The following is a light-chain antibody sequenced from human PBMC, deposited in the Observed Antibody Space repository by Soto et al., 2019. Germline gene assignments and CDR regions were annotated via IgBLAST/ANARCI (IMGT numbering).Light chain of an antibody. CDR3: LQDYNCPRT. J-gene: IGKJ1*01. CDR2: AAS. V-gene: IGKV1-6*02. CDR1: QGIRND. Sequence: AIQMTQSPSSLSASVGDRVTITCRASQGIRNDLGWYQQKPGKAPKILIKAASSLQSGVPSSFSGSGSGTDSTLTISSLQPEDFVPDYCLQDYNCPRTFGQGTRVEVK.